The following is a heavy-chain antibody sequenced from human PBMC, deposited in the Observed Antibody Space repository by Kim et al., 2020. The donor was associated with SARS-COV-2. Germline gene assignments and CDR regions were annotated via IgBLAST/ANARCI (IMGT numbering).Heavy chain of an antibody. V-gene: IGHV3-23*01. CDR3: VNRGGQELAQFPYYYYYYGMDV. D-gene: IGHD6-13*01. CDR1: GFTFSSYA. J-gene: IGHJ6*02. CDR2: IRGSGGST. Sequence: GGSLRLSCAASGFTFSSYAMSWVRQAPGKGLEWVPAIRGSGGSTYYADSVKGRFTISRDNSKNTLYLQMNSLRAEDTAVYYCVNRGGQELAQFPYYYYYYGMDVWGQGTTVTVSS.